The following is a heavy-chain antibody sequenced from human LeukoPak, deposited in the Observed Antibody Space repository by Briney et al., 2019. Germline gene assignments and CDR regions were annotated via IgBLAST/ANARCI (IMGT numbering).Heavy chain of an antibody. J-gene: IGHJ1*01. D-gene: IGHD6-19*01. CDR3: ARHGPQYSSGWGGYFQH. CDR1: GGSISSSSYY. CDR2: VYYSGST. Sequence: KPSETLSLTCSVSGGSISSSSYYWGWIRQPPGKGLEWVASVYYSGSTYYNPSLESRVTMSVDTSKNQFSLKLSSVTAADTAVYYCARHGPQYSSGWGGYFQHWGQGTLVTVSS. V-gene: IGHV4-39*01.